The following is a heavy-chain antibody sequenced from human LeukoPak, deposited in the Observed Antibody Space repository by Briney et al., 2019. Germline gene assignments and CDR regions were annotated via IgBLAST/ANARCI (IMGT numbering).Heavy chain of an antibody. Sequence: KPGGSLRLSCAASGFTFITYSMNWVRQAPGKGLEWVSSISSSGSDIYYADSVKGRFTISRDNAKNSLYLQMNSLRAGDTAVYSCARASGPFDYWGQGTLVTVSS. D-gene: IGHD3-10*01. J-gene: IGHJ4*02. CDR1: GFTFITYS. CDR3: ARASGPFDY. V-gene: IGHV3-21*01. CDR2: ISSSGSDI.